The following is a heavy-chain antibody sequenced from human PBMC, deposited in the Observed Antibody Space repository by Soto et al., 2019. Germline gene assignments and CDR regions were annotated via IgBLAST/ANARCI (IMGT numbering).Heavy chain of an antibody. D-gene: IGHD3-16*02. Sequence: GSLRLSCAASGFTFSDYYMSWIRQAPGKGLEWVSYISSSGSTIYYADSVKGRFTISRDNAKNSLYLQMNSLRAEDTAVYYCARSVGRGLHLGELSPFDYWGQGTLVTVSS. V-gene: IGHV3-11*01. CDR2: ISSSGSTI. J-gene: IGHJ4*02. CDR3: ARSVGRGLHLGELSPFDY. CDR1: GFTFSDYY.